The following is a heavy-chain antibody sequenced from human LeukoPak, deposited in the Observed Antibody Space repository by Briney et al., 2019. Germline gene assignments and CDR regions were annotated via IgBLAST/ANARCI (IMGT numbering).Heavy chain of an antibody. V-gene: IGHV1-2*02. CDR1: GYTFTGYY. CDR3: ASGFLGGYDSNFDY. CDR2: INPNSGGT. Sequence: ASVKVSCKASGYTFTGYYMHWVRQAPGQGLEWMGWINPNSGGTNYAQKLQGRVTMTTDTSMSTAYMELRSLRSDDTAVYYCASGFLGGYDSNFDYWGQGTLVTVSS. J-gene: IGHJ4*02. D-gene: IGHD5-12*01.